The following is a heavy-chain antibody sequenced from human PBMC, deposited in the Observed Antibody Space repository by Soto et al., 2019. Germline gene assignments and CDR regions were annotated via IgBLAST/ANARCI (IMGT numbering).Heavy chain of an antibody. V-gene: IGHV3-66*01. J-gene: IGHJ4*02. Sequence: GGSLRLSCAASGFTVSSNYMSWVRQAPGKGLEWVSVIYSGGSTYYADSVKGRFTISRDNSKNTLYLQMNSLRAEDTAVYYCARVPFDWLQPLYYFDYWGQGTLVTVSS. CDR3: ARVPFDWLQPLYYFDY. D-gene: IGHD3-9*01. CDR1: GFTVSSNY. CDR2: IYSGGST.